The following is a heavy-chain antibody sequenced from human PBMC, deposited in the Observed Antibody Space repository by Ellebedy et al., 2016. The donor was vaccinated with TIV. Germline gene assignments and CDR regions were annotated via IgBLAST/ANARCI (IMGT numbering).Heavy chain of an antibody. CDR1: GSTFTSYY. D-gene: IGHD4-23*01. CDR2: INPSGGST. CDR3: AREGVVTRDFDY. J-gene: IGHJ4*02. V-gene: IGHV1-46*01. Sequence: ASVKVSXXASGSTFTSYYIHWVRQAPGQGLEWLGIINPSGGSTSYAQKFQGRVTMTRDTSTSTVYMQLSSLTSEDTAVYYCAREGVVTRDFDYWGQGTLVTVSS.